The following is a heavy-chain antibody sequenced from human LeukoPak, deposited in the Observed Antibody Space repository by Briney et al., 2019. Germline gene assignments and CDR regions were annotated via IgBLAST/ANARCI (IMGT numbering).Heavy chain of an antibody. D-gene: IGHD3-10*01. Sequence: SGRSLRLSCAASGFTFNSYGMHWVRQAPGRGLEWVAVISYDGSNKYYADSVKGRFSISRDNSKSTLYLQMSSLRAEDTAVYYCAKDLALWFGENGYWGQGTLVTVSS. V-gene: IGHV3-30*18. J-gene: IGHJ4*02. CDR2: ISYDGSNK. CDR1: GFTFNSYG. CDR3: AKDLALWFGENGY.